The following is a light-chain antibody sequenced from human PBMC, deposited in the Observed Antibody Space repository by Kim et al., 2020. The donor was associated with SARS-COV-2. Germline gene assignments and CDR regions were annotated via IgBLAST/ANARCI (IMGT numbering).Light chain of an antibody. CDR2: KDN. CDR1: TLPEKQ. Sequence: VSPGPTARITCSGDTLPEKQTYWYQQKPGQAPLLVIYKDNERPSGIPGRFSGSSSGTTVTLTISGVQAEDDADYYCQSADGSGTYVFGTGTKVTVL. V-gene: IGLV3-25*03. CDR3: QSADGSGTYV. J-gene: IGLJ1*01.